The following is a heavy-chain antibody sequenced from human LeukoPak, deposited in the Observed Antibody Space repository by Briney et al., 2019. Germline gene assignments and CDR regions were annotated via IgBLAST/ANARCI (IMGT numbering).Heavy chain of an antibody. CDR2: IRSKAYGGTT. CDR3: SRDSSRWEVINYFDY. Sequence: GGSLRLSCTASGFTFGDYAMSWFRQAPGKGLEWVGFIRSKAYGGTTEYAASVKGRFTISRDDSKSIAYLQMNSLKTEDTAVYYCSRDSSRWEVINYFDYWGQGNLVNVSS. V-gene: IGHV3-49*03. J-gene: IGHJ4*02. CDR1: GFTFGDYA. D-gene: IGHD1-26*01.